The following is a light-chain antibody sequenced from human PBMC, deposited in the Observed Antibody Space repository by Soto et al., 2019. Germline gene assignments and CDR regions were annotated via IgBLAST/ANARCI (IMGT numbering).Light chain of an antibody. J-gene: IGLJ1*01. CDR3: SSYTTSSTRV. CDR1: SSDVGGYNY. Sequence: QSALTQPASVSGSPGQSITISCTGTSSDVGGYNYVSWYQQHPGKAPKLMIYEVSNRPSGVSNRFSGSKSGNTASLTISGVQAEDEADYYCSSYTTSSTRVFGTGTKSPS. CDR2: EVS. V-gene: IGLV2-14*01.